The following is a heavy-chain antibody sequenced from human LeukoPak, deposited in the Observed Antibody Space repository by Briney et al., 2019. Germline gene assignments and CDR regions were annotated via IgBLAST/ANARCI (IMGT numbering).Heavy chain of an antibody. V-gene: IGHV1-2*02. CDR3: ARSPLTGVRGGRHTDY. J-gene: IGHJ4*02. CDR1: GYTFTGYY. CDR2: INPNSGGT. Sequence: ASVKVSCKASGYTFTGYYMHWVRQAPGQGLEWMGWINPNSGGTNYAQKFQGRVTMTRDTSISTAYMELSRLRSDDTAVYYCARSPLTGVRGGRHTDYWGQGTLVTVSS. D-gene: IGHD3-10*01.